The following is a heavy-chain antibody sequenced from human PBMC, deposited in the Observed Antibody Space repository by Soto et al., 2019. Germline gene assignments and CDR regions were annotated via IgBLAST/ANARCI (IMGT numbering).Heavy chain of an antibody. CDR1: GFTFSNYG. Sequence: PGGSLRLSCAASGFTFSNYGMHWVRQAPGKGLEWVAIISSDGGNEYYADSVKGRFTISRDNSKNTLYLQMNSLRTEDTSVYYCARQWTNYDILTGYFQYYFDYWGQGT. V-gene: IGHV3-30*03. CDR3: ARQWTNYDILTGYFQYYFDY. D-gene: IGHD3-9*01. J-gene: IGHJ4*02. CDR2: ISSDGGNE.